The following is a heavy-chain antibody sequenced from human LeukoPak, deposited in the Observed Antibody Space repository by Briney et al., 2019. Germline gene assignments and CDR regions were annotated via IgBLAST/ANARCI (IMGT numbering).Heavy chain of an antibody. J-gene: IGHJ4*02. CDR3: ARGNYYGSGSYYNKVRFDY. D-gene: IGHD3-10*01. Sequence: PSETLSLTCTVSGGSISSYYWSWIRQPPGKGLEWIGYIYYSGSTNYNPSLKSRVTISVDTSKNQFSLKLSSVTAADTAVYYCARGNYYGSGSYYNKVRFDYWGQGTLVTVSS. CDR2: IYYSGST. CDR1: GGSISSYY. V-gene: IGHV4-59*01.